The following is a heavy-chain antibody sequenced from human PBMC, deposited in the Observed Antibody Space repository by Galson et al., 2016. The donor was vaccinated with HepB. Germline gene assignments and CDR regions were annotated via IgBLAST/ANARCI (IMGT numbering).Heavy chain of an antibody. Sequence: QSGAEVKKPGESLKISCKGSGDSFTSYWIGWVRQMPGKGLEWMGIIYPADSDVTYSPSFQGQVTLSADKSTGTAYLQWSSLTASDTATYYCTSALGVGFSFDYWGQGTLVTVSS. V-gene: IGHV5-51*01. CDR2: IYPADSDV. D-gene: IGHD3-16*01. CDR1: GDSFTSYW. J-gene: IGHJ4*02. CDR3: TSALGVGFSFDY.